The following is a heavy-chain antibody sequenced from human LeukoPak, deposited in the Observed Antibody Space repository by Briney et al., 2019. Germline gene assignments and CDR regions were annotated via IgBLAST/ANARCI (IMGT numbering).Heavy chain of an antibody. V-gene: IGHV3-30*18. Sequence: GGSLRPSCAASGFTFSSYGVPWVRQAPGKGLEWVAVISYDGSNKYYADSVKGRFTISRDNSKNTLYLQMNSLRAEDTAVYYCAKEHQQLGHFDYWGQGTLVTVSS. CDR3: AKEHQQLGHFDY. J-gene: IGHJ4*02. D-gene: IGHD6-13*01. CDR2: ISYDGSNK. CDR1: GFTFSSYG.